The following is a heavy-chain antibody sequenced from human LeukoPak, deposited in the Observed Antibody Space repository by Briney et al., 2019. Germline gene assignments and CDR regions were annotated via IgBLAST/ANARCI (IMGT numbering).Heavy chain of an antibody. CDR3: ARAGYNFATGYHFDY. J-gene: IGHJ4*02. CDR2: IYYSGNT. CDR1: GGSISSYY. V-gene: IGHV4-59*01. D-gene: IGHD1-1*01. Sequence: SETLSLTCTVSGGSISSYYWTWVRQPPGKGLEWIGFIYYSGNTNYNPSLKSRVTISVDTSKNQFSLKLSSVTAADTAAYYCARAGYNFATGYHFDYWGQGTLVTVSS.